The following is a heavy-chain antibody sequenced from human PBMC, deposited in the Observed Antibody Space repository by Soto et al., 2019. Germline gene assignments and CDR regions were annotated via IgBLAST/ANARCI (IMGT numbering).Heavy chain of an antibody. V-gene: IGHV2-26*01. CDR3: ARIGSYYYGSGSYSPLFYFDY. Sequence: QVTLKESGPVLVKPTETLTLTCTVSGFSLSNARMGVSWIRQPPGKALEWLAHIFSNDEKSYSTSLKSRLTTSKDTSKSQVVLTMTNMDPVDTATYYCARIGSYYYGSGSYSPLFYFDYWGQGTLVTVSS. CDR1: GFSLSNARMG. D-gene: IGHD3-10*01. CDR2: IFSNDEK. J-gene: IGHJ4*02.